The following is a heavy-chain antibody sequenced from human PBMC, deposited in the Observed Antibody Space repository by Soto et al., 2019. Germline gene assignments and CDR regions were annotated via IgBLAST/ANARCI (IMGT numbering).Heavy chain of an antibody. J-gene: IGHJ4*02. Sequence: QVHLQESGPGLVKPSETLSLTCTVSGGSINNHYWSWIRQPPGKGLEWIGYIYYTGSTNCNPSLESRVTMSVVTSKYRVSLNLTSLTAADTAIYYCARANWYSEYWGQGTLVTVSS. V-gene: IGHV4-59*11. D-gene: IGHD7-27*01. CDR1: GGSINNHY. CDR2: IYYTGST. CDR3: ARANWYSEY.